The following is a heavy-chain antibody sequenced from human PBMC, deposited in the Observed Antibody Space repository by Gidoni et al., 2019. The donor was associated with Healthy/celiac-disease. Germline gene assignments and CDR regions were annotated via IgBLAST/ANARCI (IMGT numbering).Heavy chain of an antibody. CDR2: IYYSGST. J-gene: IGHJ4*02. Sequence: QLQLQESGPGLVKPSETLSLTCTVSGGSISSSSYYWGWIRQPPGKGLVWIGSIYYSGSTYYNQSLKSRVTISVDTSKNQFSLKLSPVTAADTAVYYCARSPGIAAAGLFYFDYWGQGTLVTVSS. V-gene: IGHV4-39*01. D-gene: IGHD6-13*01. CDR3: ARSPGIAAAGLFYFDY. CDR1: GGSISSSSYY.